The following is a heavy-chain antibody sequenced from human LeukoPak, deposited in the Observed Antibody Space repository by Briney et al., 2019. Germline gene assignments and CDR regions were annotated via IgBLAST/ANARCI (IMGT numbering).Heavy chain of an antibody. CDR1: GGTFSSYA. V-gene: IGHV1-69*01. CDR3: ARVDCSSTSCYDYYYYYYMDV. J-gene: IGHJ6*03. D-gene: IGHD2-2*01. Sequence: SVKVSCKASGGTFSSYAISWVRQAPGQGLEWMGGIVPIFGTANYAQKFQGRVTITADESTSTAYMELSSLRSEDTAVYYCARVDCSSTSCYDYYYYYYMDVWGKGTTVTVSS. CDR2: IVPIFGTA.